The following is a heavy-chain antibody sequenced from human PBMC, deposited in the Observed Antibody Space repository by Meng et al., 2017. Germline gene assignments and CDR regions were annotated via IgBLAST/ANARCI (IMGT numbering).Heavy chain of an antibody. CDR3: ATRGNPYLNC. Sequence: QGQRVQSGAEVKKPGASGKFSCEASGYTLSSDGFSCARQAPGQGLEWLGWINTYNGKTDYAQKFQGRITMTTDTFTSTAYKELRNLRSDDTAVYYCATRGNPYLNCWGQGTLVTVSS. V-gene: IGHV1-18*01. CDR2: INTYNGKT. CDR1: GYTLSSDG. J-gene: IGHJ4*02.